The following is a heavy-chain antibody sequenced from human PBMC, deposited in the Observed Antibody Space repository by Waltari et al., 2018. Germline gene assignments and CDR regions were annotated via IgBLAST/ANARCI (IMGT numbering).Heavy chain of an antibody. J-gene: IGHJ5*02. CDR3: ARDPGGFYYDFWSGPSGWFDP. V-gene: IGHV4-59*01. Sequence: QVQLQESGPGLVKPSETLSLTCTVSGGSISSYYWSWIRQPPGKGLEWIGYIYYSGGSNYNPSRKSRVTISVDTAKNQFSLKLSSVTAADTAVYYCARDPGGFYYDFWSGPSGWFDPWGQGTLVTVSS. CDR1: GGSISSYY. CDR2: IYYSGGS. D-gene: IGHD3-3*01.